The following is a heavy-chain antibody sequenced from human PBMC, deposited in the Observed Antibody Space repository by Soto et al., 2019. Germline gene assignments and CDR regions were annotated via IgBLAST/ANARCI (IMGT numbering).Heavy chain of an antibody. V-gene: IGHV3-66*01. J-gene: IGHJ4*02. CDR2: IYSGGST. CDR1: GFTVSSNY. Sequence: TGGSLRLSCAASGFTVSSNYMSWVRQAPGKGLEWVSVIYSGGSTYYADSVKGRFTISRDNAKNSLYLQMNSLRDEDTAVYHCASYDGSRTSDWGQGTLVTVSS. D-gene: IGHD3-10*01. CDR3: ASYDGSRTSD.